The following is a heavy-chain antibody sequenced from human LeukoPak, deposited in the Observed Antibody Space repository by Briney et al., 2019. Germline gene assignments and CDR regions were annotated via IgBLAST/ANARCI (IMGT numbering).Heavy chain of an antibody. CDR2: IYYSGST. CDR3: ARAVGIAARYYYYYYMDV. Sequence: LSETLSLTCTVSGGSISSSSYYWGWIRQPPGKGLEWIGSIYYSGSTYYNPSLKSRVTISVDTSKNQFSLKLSSVTAADTAVYYCARAVGIAARYYYYYYMDVWGKGTTVTVSS. D-gene: IGHD6-6*01. V-gene: IGHV4-39*07. CDR1: GGSISSSSYY. J-gene: IGHJ6*03.